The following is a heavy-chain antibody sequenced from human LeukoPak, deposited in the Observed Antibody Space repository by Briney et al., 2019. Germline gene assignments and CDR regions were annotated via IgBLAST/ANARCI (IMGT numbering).Heavy chain of an antibody. J-gene: IGHJ2*01. V-gene: IGHV4-34*01. D-gene: IGHD1/OR15-1a*01. Sequence: SETLSLTCAVYGGSFSGYYWSWIRQPPGKGLEWIGEINHSGSTNYNPSLKSRVTISVDTSKNQFSLKLSSVTAADTAVYYCARGEQLPYNWYFDLWGRGTLVTVSS. CDR3: ARGEQLPYNWYFDL. CDR1: GGSFSGYY. CDR2: INHSGST.